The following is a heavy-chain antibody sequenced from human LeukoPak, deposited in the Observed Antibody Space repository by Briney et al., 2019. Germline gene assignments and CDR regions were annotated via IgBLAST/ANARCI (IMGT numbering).Heavy chain of an antibody. CDR2: IYHSGST. Sequence: SETLSLTCAVYGGSFSGYYWSWIRQPPGKGLEWIGSIYHSGSTYYNPSLKSRVTISVDTSKNQFSLKLSSVTAADTAVYYCARDVLLWFGVMDVWGKGTTVTISS. CDR3: ARDVLLWFGVMDV. J-gene: IGHJ6*03. D-gene: IGHD3-10*01. CDR1: GGSFSGYY. V-gene: IGHV4-34*01.